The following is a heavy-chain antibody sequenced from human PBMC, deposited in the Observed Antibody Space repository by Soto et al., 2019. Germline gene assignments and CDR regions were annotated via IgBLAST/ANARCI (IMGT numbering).Heavy chain of an antibody. CDR2: IYNGGRT. Sequence: SETLSLTCTVSGGSISDHYYMWIRQSPGKGLEYIGYIYNGGRTDYNPSLKSRVTISVDTSKNQFSLKLSSLRSEDTAVYYCARDLTKLRYFDWLSSPGLDYWGQGTLVTVSS. CDR3: ARDLTKLRYFDWLSSPGLDY. D-gene: IGHD3-9*01. J-gene: IGHJ4*02. CDR1: GGSISDHY. V-gene: IGHV4-59*11.